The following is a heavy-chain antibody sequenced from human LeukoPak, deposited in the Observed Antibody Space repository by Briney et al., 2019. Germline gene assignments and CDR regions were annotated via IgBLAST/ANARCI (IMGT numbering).Heavy chain of an antibody. CDR3: ARGRRGYCSGGSCLNWFDP. CDR2: IYYSGST. CDR1: GGSIRSHY. J-gene: IGHJ5*02. D-gene: IGHD2-15*01. Sequence: SETLSLTCTVSGGSIRSHYWSWIRQPPGRGLEWIGYIYYSGSTNYNPSLKSRVTISVDTSKNQFSLKLSSVTAADSAVYYCARGRRGYCSGGSCLNWFDPWGQGTLVTVSS. V-gene: IGHV4-59*11.